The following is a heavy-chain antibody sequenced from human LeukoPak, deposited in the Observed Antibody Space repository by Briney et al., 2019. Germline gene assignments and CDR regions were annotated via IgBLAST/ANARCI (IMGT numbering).Heavy chain of an antibody. CDR2: IYHSRST. Sequence: SETLSLTCAVSGYSISSGYYWGWIRPPPGKGVEGIGSIYHSRSTYYLPSLKSRVTISVDTSKNQFSLKLSSVTAADTAVYYCASRLGYCSGGSCYLGGWFDPWGQGTPVTVSS. CDR1: GYSISSGYY. D-gene: IGHD2-15*01. V-gene: IGHV4-38-2*01. CDR3: ASRLGYCSGGSCYLGGWFDP. J-gene: IGHJ5*02.